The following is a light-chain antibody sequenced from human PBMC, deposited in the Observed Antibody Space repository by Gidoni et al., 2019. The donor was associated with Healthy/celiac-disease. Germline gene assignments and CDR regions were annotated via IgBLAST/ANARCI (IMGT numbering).Light chain of an antibody. J-gene: IGKJ2*01. Sequence: DILITQSPDSLAVSLGERATINCKSSQSVLYSSNNKNYLAWYQQKPGQPHKLLIYWASTRESGVPDRFSGSGSGTDFTLTIRSLQAEDVAVYYCQQYYSTPPYTFXQXTKLEIK. CDR3: QQYYSTPPYT. V-gene: IGKV4-1*01. CDR1: QSVLYSSNNKNY. CDR2: WAS.